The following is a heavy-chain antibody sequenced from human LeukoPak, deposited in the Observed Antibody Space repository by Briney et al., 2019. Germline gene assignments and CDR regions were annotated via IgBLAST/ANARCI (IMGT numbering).Heavy chain of an antibody. V-gene: IGHV5-51*01. CDR1: GYTFTSYC. CDR3: ARHLGMATISPDY. D-gene: IGHD5-24*01. CDR2: IYPGDSDT. Sequence: GESLKISCKGSGYTFTSYCIGWVRQMPGKGLEWMGIIYPGDSDTRYSPSFQGQVTISADKSISTAYLQWSSLKASDTAMYYCARHLGMATISPDYWGQGTLVTVSS. J-gene: IGHJ4*02.